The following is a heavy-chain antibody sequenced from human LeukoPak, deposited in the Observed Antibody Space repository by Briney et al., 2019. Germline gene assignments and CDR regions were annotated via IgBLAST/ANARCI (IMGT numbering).Heavy chain of an antibody. J-gene: IGHJ4*02. D-gene: IGHD3-22*01. CDR2: ISSSSSTI. V-gene: IGHV3-48*01. Sequence: GGSLRLSCAASGFTFSGYSMNWVRQAPGKGLEWVSYISSSSSTIYYADSVKGRFTISRDNAKNSLYLQMNSLRAEDTAVYYCARAPYYYDSSGYYYCFDYWGQGTLVTVSS. CDR3: ARAPYYYDSSGYYYCFDY. CDR1: GFTFSGYS.